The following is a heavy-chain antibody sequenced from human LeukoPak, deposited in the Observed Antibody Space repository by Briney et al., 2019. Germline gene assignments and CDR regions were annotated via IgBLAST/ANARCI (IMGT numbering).Heavy chain of an antibody. D-gene: IGHD3-22*01. CDR2: IYHSGST. CDR3: ARRTYYYDSSGLPPRAFDI. V-gene: IGHV4-4*02. Sequence: SETLFLTCAVSGGSISSSNWWSWVRQPPGKGLEWIGEIYHSGSTNYNPSLKSRVTISVDKSKNQFSLKLSSVTAADPAVYYCARRTYYYDSSGLPPRAFDIWGQGTMVTVSS. CDR1: GGSISSSNW. J-gene: IGHJ3*02.